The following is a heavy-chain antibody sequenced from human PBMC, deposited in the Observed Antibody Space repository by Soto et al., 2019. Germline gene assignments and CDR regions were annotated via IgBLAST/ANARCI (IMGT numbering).Heavy chain of an antibody. CDR1: VGSVSSGSYY. D-gene: IGHD6-13*01. Sequence: ESLSLACTVSVGSVSSGSYYWTWILQSPGKGLEWMGYILSIGSTDYNPSLKSRVTISVDTSKNEFSLKLRSVTAADTAVFYCARQRIAAAQYYFDYWGQGMLVTVSS. J-gene: IGHJ4*02. CDR2: ILSIGST. V-gene: IGHV4-61*01. CDR3: ARQRIAAAQYYFDY.